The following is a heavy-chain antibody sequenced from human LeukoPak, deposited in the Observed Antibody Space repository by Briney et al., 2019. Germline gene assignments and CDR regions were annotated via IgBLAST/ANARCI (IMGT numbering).Heavy chain of an antibody. D-gene: IGHD5-18*01. J-gene: IGHJ5*02. CDR2: IYYSGST. Sequence: SETLSLTCAVYGGSFSGYYWSWIRQPPGKGLEWIGYIYYSGSTNYNPSLKSRVTISVDTSKNRFSLKLRSLTAADTAVYYCARHVGYGNNWFDPWGQGTLVTVSS. V-gene: IGHV4-59*08. CDR3: ARHVGYGNNWFDP. CDR1: GGSFSGYY.